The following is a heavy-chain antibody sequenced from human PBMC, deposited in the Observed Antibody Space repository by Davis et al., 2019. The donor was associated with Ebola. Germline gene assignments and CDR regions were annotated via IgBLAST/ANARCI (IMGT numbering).Heavy chain of an antibody. D-gene: IGHD3-10*01. CDR2: IWYDGSNK. Sequence: GGSLRLSCAASGFTFSSYGMHWVRQAPGKGLEWVAVIWYDGSNKYYADSVKGRFTISRDNYKNTLYLQMNSLRAEDTAVYYCARDRLVQGVTIRAYFDYWGQGTLVTVSS. J-gene: IGHJ4*02. V-gene: IGHV3-33*01. CDR3: ARDRLVQGVTIRAYFDY. CDR1: GFTFSSYG.